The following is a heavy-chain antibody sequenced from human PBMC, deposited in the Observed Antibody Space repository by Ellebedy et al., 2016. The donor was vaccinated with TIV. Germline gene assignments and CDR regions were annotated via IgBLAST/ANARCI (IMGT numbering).Heavy chain of an antibody. D-gene: IGHD1-26*01. CDR2: ISGSGGST. CDR3: ARDWSGSRDY. V-gene: IGHV3-23*01. CDR1: GFTFSSSA. J-gene: IGHJ4*02. Sequence: GESLKISCAASGFTFSSSAMSWVRQAPGKGLEWVSTISGSGGSTYYADSVKGRFTISRDNSKNTLYLQMNSLRAEDTAVYYCARDWSGSRDYWGQGTLVTVSS.